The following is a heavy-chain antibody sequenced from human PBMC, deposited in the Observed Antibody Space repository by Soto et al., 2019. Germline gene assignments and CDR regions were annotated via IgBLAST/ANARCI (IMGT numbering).Heavy chain of an antibody. V-gene: IGHV3-30-3*01. J-gene: IGHJ6*02. D-gene: IGHD1-20*01. Sequence: GGSLRLSCAASGFTFSSYAMHWVRQAPGKGLEWVAVISYDGSNKYYADSVKGRFTISRDNSKNTLYLQMNSLRAEDTAVYYCARDFDAKLTETYYHYNGMDVWGQGTTVTVSS. CDR2: ISYDGSNK. CDR3: ARDFDAKLTETYYHYNGMDV. CDR1: GFTFSSYA.